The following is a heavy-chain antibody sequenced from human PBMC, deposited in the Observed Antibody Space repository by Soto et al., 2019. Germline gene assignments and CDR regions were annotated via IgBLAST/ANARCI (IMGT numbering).Heavy chain of an antibody. V-gene: IGHV4-59*01. CDR1: GGSISPYY. D-gene: IGHD2-15*01. CDR3: ARVYFSISGSDAFDI. J-gene: IGHJ3*02. CDR2: IYYTGST. Sequence: QVQLQESGPGLLKPSETLSLTCTVSGGSISPYYWSWIRQPPGKGLEWIGYIYYTGSTNYNASLKSRVTISVDTYKNQFSLKLSSVTAADTAVYYCARVYFSISGSDAFDIWGQGTVVTVSS.